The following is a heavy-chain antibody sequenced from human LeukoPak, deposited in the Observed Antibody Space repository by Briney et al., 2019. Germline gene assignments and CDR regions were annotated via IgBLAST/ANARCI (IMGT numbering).Heavy chain of an antibody. Sequence: GASVKVSCKASGYTFTSYDINWVRQATGQGLEWMGWMNPNSGNTGYAQKFQGRVTTTRNTSISTAYMELSSLRSEDTAVYYCARVYDFWSGYSYYYYYGMDVWGQGTTVTVSS. CDR1: GYTFTSYD. CDR2: MNPNSGNT. CDR3: ARVYDFWSGYSYYYYYGMDV. V-gene: IGHV1-8*01. D-gene: IGHD3-3*01. J-gene: IGHJ6*02.